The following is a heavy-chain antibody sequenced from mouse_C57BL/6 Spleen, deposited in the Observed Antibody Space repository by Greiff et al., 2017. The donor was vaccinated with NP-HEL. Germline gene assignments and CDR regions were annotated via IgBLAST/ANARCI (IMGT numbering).Heavy chain of an antibody. V-gene: IGHV1-81*01. Sequence: QVQLQQSGAELARPGASVKLSCKASGYTFTSYGISWVKQRTGQGLEWIGAIYPRSGNTYYNEKFKGKATLTADKSSSTAYMELRSLTSEDSAVYFCARFPFTTLVATKAFAYWGQGTLVTVSA. CDR3: ARFPFTTLVATKAFAY. CDR1: GYTFTSYG. D-gene: IGHD1-1*01. J-gene: IGHJ3*01. CDR2: IYPRSGNT.